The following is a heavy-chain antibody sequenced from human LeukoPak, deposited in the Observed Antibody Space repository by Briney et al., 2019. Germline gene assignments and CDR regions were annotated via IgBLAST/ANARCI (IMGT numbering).Heavy chain of an antibody. J-gene: IGHJ5*02. D-gene: IGHD2-15*01. CDR3: AREKRIPNWFDP. CDR2: INPNSGGT. V-gene: IGHV1-2*02. CDR1: GYTFTGYY. Sequence: ASVTVSCKASGYTFTGYYMHWVRQAPGQGLEWMGWINPNSGGTNYAQKFQGRVTMTRDTSISTAYMEPSRLRSDDTAVYYCAREKRIPNWFDPWGQGTLVTVSS.